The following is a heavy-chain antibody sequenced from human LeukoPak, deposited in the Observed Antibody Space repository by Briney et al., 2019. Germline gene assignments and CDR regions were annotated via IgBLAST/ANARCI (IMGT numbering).Heavy chain of an antibody. CDR2: IYYSGST. V-gene: IGHV4-30-4*08. CDR1: GGSISSGDYY. J-gene: IGHJ5*02. CDR3: ARVRVGAHWFDP. D-gene: IGHD1-26*01. Sequence: SQTLSLTCTVSGGSISSGDYYWSWIRQPPGKGLGWIGYIYYSGSTYYNPSLNSRVTISVDTSKKQFSLKLSSVTAADTAVYYCARVRVGAHWFDPWGQGTLVTVSS.